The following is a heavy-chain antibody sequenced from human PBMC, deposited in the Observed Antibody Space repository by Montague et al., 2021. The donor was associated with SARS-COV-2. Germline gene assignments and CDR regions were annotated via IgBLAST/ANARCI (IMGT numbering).Heavy chain of an antibody. CDR1: DGSFSGYY. Sequence: SETLSLTCAVYDGSFSGYYWSWIRQPPGKGLEWIGEINHSGSTNYNPSLKSRVTISVDTSKNQFSLKLNSVSAADTAVYYCARGQVTIFGVLIMLPAAGALDIWGQGTMVTVS. CDR3: ARGQVTIFGVLIMLPAAGALDI. D-gene: IGHD3-3*01. J-gene: IGHJ3*02. CDR2: INHSGST. V-gene: IGHV4-34*01.